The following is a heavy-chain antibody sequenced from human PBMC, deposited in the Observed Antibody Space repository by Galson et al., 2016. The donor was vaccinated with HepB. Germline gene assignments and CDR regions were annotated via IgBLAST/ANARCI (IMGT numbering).Heavy chain of an antibody. J-gene: IGHJ6*02. CDR2: IWYDGSNK. CDR3: ARDNRYYDDVWGSYRPDHGMDV. Sequence: SLRLSCAASGFTFSSYGMHWVRQAPGKGLEWVAVIWYDGSNKYCADSVKGRFTISRDNSKNTLYLQTNSLRAEDTAVYYCARDNRYYDDVWGSYRPDHGMDVWGQGTTVTVSS. D-gene: IGHD3-16*02. V-gene: IGHV3-33*01. CDR1: GFTFSSYG.